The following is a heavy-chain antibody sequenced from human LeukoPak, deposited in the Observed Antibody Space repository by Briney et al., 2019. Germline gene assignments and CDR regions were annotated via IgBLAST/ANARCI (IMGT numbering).Heavy chain of an antibody. CDR2: IYYSGST. D-gene: IGHD3-22*01. CDR3: ASKSGHYYDSSGYNVIPFDY. Sequence: SETLSLTCTVSGGSISSSSYYWGWIRQPPGKGLEWIGSIYYSGSTYYNPSLKSRVTISVDTSKNHFSLRLSSVTAADTALYYCASKSGHYYDSSGYNVIPFDYWGQGTLVTVSS. V-gene: IGHV4-39*07. J-gene: IGHJ4*02. CDR1: GGSISSSSYY.